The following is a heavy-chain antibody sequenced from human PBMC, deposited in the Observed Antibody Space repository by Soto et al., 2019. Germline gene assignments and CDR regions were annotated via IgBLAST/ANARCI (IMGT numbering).Heavy chain of an antibody. Sequence: EVQLVESGGGLVQPGGSLRLSCAASGFTFSAHTMNWVRQAPGKGLEWISYISSESETIYYADSVKGRFTISRDNAKNSLFLQRNSRGAGDPAVDYCAGLGGGGEWGQGTLVTVSS. CDR2: ISSESETI. CDR3: AGLGGGGE. J-gene: IGHJ4*02. CDR1: GFTFSAHT. D-gene: IGHD3-16*01. V-gene: IGHV3-48*01.